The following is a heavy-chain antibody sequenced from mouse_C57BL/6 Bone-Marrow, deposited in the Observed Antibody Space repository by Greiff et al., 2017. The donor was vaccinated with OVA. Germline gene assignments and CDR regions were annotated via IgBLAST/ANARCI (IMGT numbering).Heavy chain of an antibody. CDR2: SRNKANAYTT. Sequence: DVKLVESGGGLVQSGRSLRLSCATSGFTFSDFYMEWVRQAPGKGLEWIAASRNKANAYTTEYSASMKGRFIVSRDTSKSVLYLQMNALRAEDTAIYYCARDNWDWYFDVWGTGTTVTVSS. J-gene: IGHJ1*03. V-gene: IGHV7-1*01. CDR1: GFTFSDFY. CDR3: ARDNWDWYFDV. D-gene: IGHD4-1*01.